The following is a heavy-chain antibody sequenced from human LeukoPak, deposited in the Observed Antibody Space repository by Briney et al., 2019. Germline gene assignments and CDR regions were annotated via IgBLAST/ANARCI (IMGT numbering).Heavy chain of an antibody. J-gene: IGHJ3*02. CDR1: GGSISSGSYY. D-gene: IGHD3-3*01. Sequence: SETLSLTCTVSGGSISSGSYYWSWIRQPAGKGLEWIGRIYTSGSTNYNPSLKSRVTISVDTSKNQFSLKLSSVTAADTAVYYCARDFGGYDFWSGYSHNDAFDIWGQGTMVTVSS. CDR3: ARDFGGYDFWSGYSHNDAFDI. V-gene: IGHV4-61*02. CDR2: IYTSGST.